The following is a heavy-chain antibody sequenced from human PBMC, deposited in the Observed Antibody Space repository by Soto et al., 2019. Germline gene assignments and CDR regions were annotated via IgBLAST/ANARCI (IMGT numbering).Heavy chain of an antibody. CDR2: IIPIFGTA. D-gene: IGHD5-12*01. CDR1: GGTFSSYA. V-gene: IGHV1-69*12. CDR3: ARRGYDYVRGFNWFDP. Sequence: QVQLVQSGAEVKKPGSSVKVSCKASGGTFSSYAISWVRQAPGQGLEWMGGIIPIFGTANYPQKFQGRVTITADESTSTAYMELSSLRSEDTAVYYCARRGYDYVRGFNWFDPWGQGTLVTVSS. J-gene: IGHJ5*02.